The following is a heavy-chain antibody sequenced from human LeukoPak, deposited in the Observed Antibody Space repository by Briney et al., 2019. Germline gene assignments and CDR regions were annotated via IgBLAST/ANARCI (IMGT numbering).Heavy chain of an antibody. D-gene: IGHD6-13*01. V-gene: IGHV4-59*01. CDR2: IYYTGGT. Sequence: SETLSLTCTVSGVPTYSYYWSWVRQSPGKALEWIGHIYYTGGTNYSPSLKSRVSISIDSSKNQFSLTLSSVTAADTAVYYCARLLRRYSTTWFFDYWGQGTLVTVSS. CDR1: GVPTYSYY. CDR3: ARLLRRYSTTWFFDY. J-gene: IGHJ4*02.